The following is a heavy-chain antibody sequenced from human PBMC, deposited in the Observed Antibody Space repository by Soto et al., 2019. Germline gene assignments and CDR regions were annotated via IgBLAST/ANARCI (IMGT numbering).Heavy chain of an antibody. CDR2: IYYSGHT. Sequence: LETLSLTCAVSGGSFISSYYLVLLRHPPGKGLEWLGNIYYSGHTYYNPSLKSRFAMSVDTSKNQFSLTLTSVTAADTAVYYCARYFLRGRFFDSWGQGTLVTVSS. V-gene: IGHV4-39*01. D-gene: IGHD3-10*01. J-gene: IGHJ4*02. CDR1: GGSFISSYY. CDR3: ARYFLRGRFFDS.